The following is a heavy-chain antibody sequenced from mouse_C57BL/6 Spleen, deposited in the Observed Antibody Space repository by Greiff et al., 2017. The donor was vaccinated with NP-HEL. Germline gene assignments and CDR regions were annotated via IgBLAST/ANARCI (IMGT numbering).Heavy chain of an antibody. CDR3: ARDAWSNYPFAY. CDR2: SRNKANDYTT. Sequence: EVKLVESGGGLVQSGRSLRLSCATSGFTFSDFYMEWVRQAPGKGLEWIAASRNKANDYTTEYSASVKGRFIVSRDTSQSILYLQMNALRAEDTAIYYCARDAWSNYPFAYWGQGTLVTVSA. D-gene: IGHD2-5*01. J-gene: IGHJ3*01. V-gene: IGHV7-1*01. CDR1: GFTFSDFY.